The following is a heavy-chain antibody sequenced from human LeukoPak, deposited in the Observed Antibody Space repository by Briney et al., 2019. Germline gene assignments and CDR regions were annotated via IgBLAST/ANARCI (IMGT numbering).Heavy chain of an antibody. CDR2: IYYSGST. D-gene: IGHD7-27*01. CDR3: ARDRLYWGRQYYFDY. V-gene: IGHV4-30-4*08. J-gene: IGHJ4*02. Sequence: SQTLSLTCTVSGGSISSGDYYWSWIRQPPGKGLEWIGYIYYSGSTYYNPSLKSRVTISVDTSKNQFSLKLSSVTAADTAVYYCARDRLYWGRQYYFDYWGQGTLVTVSS. CDR1: GGSISSGDYY.